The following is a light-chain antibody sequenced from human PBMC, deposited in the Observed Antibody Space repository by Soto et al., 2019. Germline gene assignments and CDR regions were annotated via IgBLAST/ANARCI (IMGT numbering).Light chain of an antibody. V-gene: IGLV1-40*01. CDR1: SSNIGAGYD. CDR3: QYYDSSLRKVV. CDR2: GNS. Sequence: QSVLTQPPSVSGAPGQRVTISCTGSSSNIGAGYDVHWYQQLPGTAPKLLIYGNSNRPSGVPDRFSGSKSGTSASLAITGLQAEDEADYYCQYYDSSLRKVVFGGGTKVTVL. J-gene: IGLJ2*01.